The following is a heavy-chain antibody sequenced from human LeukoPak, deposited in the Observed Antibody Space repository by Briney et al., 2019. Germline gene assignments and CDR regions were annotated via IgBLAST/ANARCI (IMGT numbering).Heavy chain of an antibody. V-gene: IGHV5-51*01. D-gene: IGHD4-11*01. J-gene: IGHJ6*03. CDR2: IYPGDSDT. CDR3: ARHRGATVRGGYYYYYYMDV. Sequence: GESLKISCKGSGYSFTSYWIGWVRQMPGKGLEWMGIIYPGDSDTRYSPSFQGQVTISADKSISTAYLQWSSLKASDTAMYYCARHRGATVRGGYYYYYYMDVWGKGTTVTVPS. CDR1: GYSFTSYW.